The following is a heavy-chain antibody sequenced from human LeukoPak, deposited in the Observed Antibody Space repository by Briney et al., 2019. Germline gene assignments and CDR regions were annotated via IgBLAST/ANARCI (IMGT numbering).Heavy chain of an antibody. CDR3: VRGRNVKWVPGVGGNPRASRYYYYMDV. J-gene: IGHJ6*03. D-gene: IGHD4-23*01. CDR2: INHSGGT. V-gene: IGHV4-34*01. Sequence: SETLSLTCAVYGGSVTGFSWSWIRQSPVKGLESIGEINHSGGTNYSPSLQSRVTLSLDTSKNQFSLTLTSVTAADTAVYYCVRGRNVKWVPGVGGNPRASRYYYYMDVWGKGTTVTVSS. CDR1: GGSVTGFS.